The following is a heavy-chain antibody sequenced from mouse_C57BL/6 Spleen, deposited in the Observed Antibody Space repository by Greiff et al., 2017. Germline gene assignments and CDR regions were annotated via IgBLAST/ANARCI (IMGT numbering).Heavy chain of an antibody. J-gene: IGHJ1*03. D-gene: IGHD1-1*01. CDR3: APITTVVDWYFDV. CDR2: INPSSGYT. V-gene: IGHV1-7*01. Sequence: VQLQQSGAELAKPGASVKLSCKASGYTFTSYWMHWVKQRPGQGLEWIGYINPSSGYTKYNQKFKDKATLTADKSSSTAYMQLSSLTYEDSAVYYCAPITTVVDWYFDVWGTGTTVTVSS. CDR1: GYTFTSYW.